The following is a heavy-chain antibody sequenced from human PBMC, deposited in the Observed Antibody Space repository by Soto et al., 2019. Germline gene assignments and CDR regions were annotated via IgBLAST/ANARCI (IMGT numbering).Heavy chain of an antibody. Sequence: EVQLVESGGGLVQPGGSLRLSCAASGFTFSSYWMSWVRQAPGKGLEWVANIKQDGSEKYYVDSVKGRFTISRDNAKNSLYLQMNSLSAEDTAVYYCARAGLLWSPEAFDYWGQGTLVTVSS. V-gene: IGHV3-7*01. D-gene: IGHD2-21*02. J-gene: IGHJ4*02. CDR3: ARAGLLWSPEAFDY. CDR1: GFTFSSYW. CDR2: IKQDGSEK.